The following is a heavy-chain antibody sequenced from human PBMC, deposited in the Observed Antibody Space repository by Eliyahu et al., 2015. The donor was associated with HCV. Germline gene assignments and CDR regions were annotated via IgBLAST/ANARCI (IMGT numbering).Heavy chain of an antibody. Sequence: QVQLVESGGGVVQPGMSLRLSCAASGFTFSSYGMHWVRQAPGKGLEWVAVIWYDGSNKNYADSVKGRFTISRDNSKNTLYLQMNSLRADDTAVYYCATHHYDSRGTHKFDYWGQGTLVTVSS. CDR1: GFTFSSYG. CDR2: IWYDGSNK. CDR3: ATHHYDSRGTHKFDY. D-gene: IGHD3-22*01. J-gene: IGHJ4*02. V-gene: IGHV3-33*01.